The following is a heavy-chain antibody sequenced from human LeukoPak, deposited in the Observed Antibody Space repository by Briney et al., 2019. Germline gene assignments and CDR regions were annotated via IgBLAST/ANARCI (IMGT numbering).Heavy chain of an antibody. CDR3: AAQLAGGAFDI. D-gene: IGHD2-2*01. V-gene: IGHV4-39*07. J-gene: IGHJ3*02. CDR1: GGSISSSSYY. CDR2: IYYSGST. Sequence: SETLSLTCTVSGGSISSSSYYWGWIRQPPGKGLEWIGSIYYSGSTYYNPSLKSRVTISVDTSKNQFSLKLSSVTAADTAVYYCAAQLAGGAFDIWGQGTMVTVSS.